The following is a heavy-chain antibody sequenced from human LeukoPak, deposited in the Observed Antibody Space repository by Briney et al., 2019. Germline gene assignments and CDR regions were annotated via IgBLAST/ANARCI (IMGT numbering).Heavy chain of an antibody. J-gene: IGHJ4*02. CDR1: GFTFSSYW. V-gene: IGHV3-7*01. CDR3: ARAHTPYSSGWYRY. D-gene: IGHD6-19*01. Sequence: GGSLRLSCAASGFTFSSYWMSWVRQAPGKGLEWVANIKQDGSEKYYVDSVKGRSTISRDNAKNSLYLQMNSLRAEDTAVYYCARAHTPYSSGWYRYWGQGTLVTVSS. CDR2: IKQDGSEK.